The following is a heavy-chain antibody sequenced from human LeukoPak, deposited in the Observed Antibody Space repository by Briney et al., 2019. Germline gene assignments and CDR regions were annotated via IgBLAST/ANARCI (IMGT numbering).Heavy chain of an antibody. V-gene: IGHV4-59*08. CDR2: VSSSGST. CDR1: GDSISRFY. J-gene: IGHJ5*02. CDR3: ARRIYFDSTFDL. D-gene: IGHD3-9*01. Sequence: SETLSLTCTVSGDSISRFYWSWIRLPPGKGLEWIGYVSSSGSTKYNPSLKSPVTISLDTSKNQVSLELTSVTAADTAVYYCARRIYFDSTFDLWGQGTLVTVSS.